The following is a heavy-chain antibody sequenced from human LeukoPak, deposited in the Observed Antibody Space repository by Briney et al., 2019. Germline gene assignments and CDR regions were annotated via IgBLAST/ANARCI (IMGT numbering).Heavy chain of an antibody. D-gene: IGHD3-22*01. J-gene: IGHJ4*02. CDR1: GFTFSTYG. CDR2: ISGSGGST. Sequence: GGSLRLSCVASGFTFSTYGMSWVRQAPGKGLEWVSAISGSGGSTYYADSVKGRFTISRDNSKNTLYLQMNSLRAEDTAVYYCAKVGYYDSSGEIDYWGQGTLVTVSS. CDR3: AKVGYYDSSGEIDY. V-gene: IGHV3-23*01.